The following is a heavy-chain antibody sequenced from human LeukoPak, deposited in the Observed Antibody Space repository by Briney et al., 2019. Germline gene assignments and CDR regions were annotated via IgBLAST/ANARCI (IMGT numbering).Heavy chain of an antibody. D-gene: IGHD3-22*01. CDR2: ISAYNGNT. Sequence: PSVKLSCKASGHTFTIYGIRWVRQAPGQGREWVGWISAYNGNTNYAQKLQGRVTMTTDTSTSTAYMELRSLRSDDTAVYYCARDFSYYYDSSGYRTHDAFDIWGQGTMVTVSS. V-gene: IGHV1-18*01. J-gene: IGHJ3*02. CDR3: ARDFSYYYDSSGYRTHDAFDI. CDR1: GHTFTIYG.